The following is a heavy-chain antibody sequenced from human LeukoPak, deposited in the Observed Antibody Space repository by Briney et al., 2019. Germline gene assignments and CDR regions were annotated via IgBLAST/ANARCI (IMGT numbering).Heavy chain of an antibody. Sequence: SETLSLTCTVSGGSISSYYWSWIRQPAGKGLEWIGRIHSSGSTNYNPSLTSRVTMSVDTSNNQFSLNLTSVTAADTAIYYCASDCSSSRCYDYWGQGILVTVSS. CDR3: ASDCSSSRCYDY. D-gene: IGHD2-2*01. CDR1: GGSISSYY. CDR2: IHSSGST. J-gene: IGHJ4*02. V-gene: IGHV4-4*07.